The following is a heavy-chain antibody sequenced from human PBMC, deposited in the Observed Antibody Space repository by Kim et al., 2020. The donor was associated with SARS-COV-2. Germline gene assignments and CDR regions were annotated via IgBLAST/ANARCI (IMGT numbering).Heavy chain of an antibody. CDR3: VRPYSTGWYSAAMDV. CDR2: VYYSGST. Sequence: SETLSLTCNVSGGSITSTSYFWGWIRQPPGRGLEWIGSVYYSGSTYYNPSLKSRVTISVDTSKNQFSLKLTSVTAAGTAVYYCVRPYSTGWYSAAMDVWGQGTTVTVSS. J-gene: IGHJ6*02. V-gene: IGHV4-39*01. D-gene: IGHD6-19*01. CDR1: GGSITSTSYF.